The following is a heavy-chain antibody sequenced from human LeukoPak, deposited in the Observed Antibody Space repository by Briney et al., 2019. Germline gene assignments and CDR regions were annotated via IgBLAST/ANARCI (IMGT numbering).Heavy chain of an antibody. CDR2: MNPNSGNT. V-gene: IGHV1-8*01. D-gene: IGHD4-17*01. CDR1: GYTFTSYD. CDR3: ARVFLYGDYTSNYYYYGMYV. J-gene: IGHJ6*02. Sequence: ASVKVSCKASGYTFTSYDINWVRQDTGQGLEWMGWMNPNSGNTGYAQKFQVRVTMTRNTSISTAYMELSSLRSEDTAVYYCARVFLYGDYTSNYYYYGMYVWGQGATGTVSS.